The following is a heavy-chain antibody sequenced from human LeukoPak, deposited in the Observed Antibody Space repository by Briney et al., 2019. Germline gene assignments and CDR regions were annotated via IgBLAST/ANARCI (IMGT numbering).Heavy chain of an antibody. Sequence: KPSETLSPSCAVSGGSVSGYYWSWIRQPPGKGLEWVGEINHSGSTNYDPSLKSRVSIAVDASKNQFSLKLSSVNAADTAVYYCARSRGNWGDAFDIWGQGTMVTVSS. CDR1: GGSVSGYY. CDR3: ARSRGNWGDAFDI. CDR2: INHSGST. V-gene: IGHV4-34*01. J-gene: IGHJ3*02. D-gene: IGHD7-27*01.